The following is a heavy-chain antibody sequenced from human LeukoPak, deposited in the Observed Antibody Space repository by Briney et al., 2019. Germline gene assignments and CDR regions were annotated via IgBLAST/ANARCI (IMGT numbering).Heavy chain of an antibody. CDR1: GYAFTSYG. D-gene: IGHD5-18*01. CDR3: AGGYSHGYAGY. V-gene: IGHV1-18*01. CDR2: ISAYNGNT. J-gene: IGHJ4*02. Sequence: GASVKVSCKASGYAFTSYGISWVRQAPGQGLEWMGWISAYNGNTNYAQKLQGRVTMTTDTSTSTAYMELRSLRSGDTAVYYCAGGYSHGYAGYWGQGTLVTVSS.